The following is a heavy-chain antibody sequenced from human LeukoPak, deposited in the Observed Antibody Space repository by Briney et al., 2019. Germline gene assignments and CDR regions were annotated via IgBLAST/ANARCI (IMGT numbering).Heavy chain of an antibody. Sequence: QPGGSLRLSCAASGFTFSSYWLHWVRQAPGKGLVWVSRINSDGSSTSYADSVKGRFTISRDNAKNMLYLQMNSLRAEDTAVYYCAKDNRGSTAPYYFDYWGQGTLVTVSS. J-gene: IGHJ4*02. D-gene: IGHD1-1*01. V-gene: IGHV3-74*01. CDR2: INSDGSST. CDR1: GFTFSSYW. CDR3: AKDNRGSTAPYYFDY.